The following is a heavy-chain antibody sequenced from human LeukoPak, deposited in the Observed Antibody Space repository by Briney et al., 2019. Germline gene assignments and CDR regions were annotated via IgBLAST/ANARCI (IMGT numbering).Heavy chain of an antibody. D-gene: IGHD6-13*01. CDR2: ISYDGSNK. V-gene: IGHV3-30*04. CDR3: AKVPGIAAAGDYYYYGMDV. CDR1: GFTFSSYA. Sequence: GGSLRLSCAASGFTFSSYAMHWVRQAPGKGLEWVAVISYDGSNKYYADSVKGRFTISRDNSKNTLYLQMNSLRAEDTAVYYCAKVPGIAAAGDYYYYGMDVWGQGTTVTVSS. J-gene: IGHJ6*02.